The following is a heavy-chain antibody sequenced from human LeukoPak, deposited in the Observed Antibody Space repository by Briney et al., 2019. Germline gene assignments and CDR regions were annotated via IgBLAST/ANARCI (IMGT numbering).Heavy chain of an antibody. CDR2: STSSGTTI. V-gene: IGHV3-48*03. CDR3: ARESPDKNFDY. D-gene: IGHD3-22*01. J-gene: IGHJ4*02. CDR1: GFTFSYYE. Sequence: GGSLRLSCAASGFTFSYYEMNWVRQAPGKGLEWVSYSTSSGTTIYYADSVRGRFTVSRDNAKNSLYLQMNSLRAEDTAVYYCARESPDKNFDYWGQGTLVTVSS.